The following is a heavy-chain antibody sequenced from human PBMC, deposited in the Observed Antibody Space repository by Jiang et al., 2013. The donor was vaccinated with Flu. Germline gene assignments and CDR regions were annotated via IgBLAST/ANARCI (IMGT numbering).Heavy chain of an antibody. CDR3: ARARDIVVVPAAHVEYYFDY. V-gene: IGHV1-69*01. Sequence: QSGAEVKKPGSSVKVSCKASGGTFSSYAISWVRQAPGQGLEWMGGIIPIFGTANYAQKFQGRVTITADESTSTAYMELSSLRSEDTAVYYCARARDIVVVPAAHVEYYFDYWGQGTLVTVSS. CDR1: GGTFSSYA. CDR2: IIPIFGTA. J-gene: IGHJ4*02. D-gene: IGHD2-2*01.